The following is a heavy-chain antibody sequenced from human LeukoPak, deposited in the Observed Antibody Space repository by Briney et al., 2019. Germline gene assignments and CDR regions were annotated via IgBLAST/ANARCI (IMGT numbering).Heavy chain of an antibody. V-gene: IGHV1-69*04. CDR2: IIPILGIA. CDR3: ARVFYGGNSDY. J-gene: IGHJ4*02. D-gene: IGHD4-23*01. CDR1: GYTFTGYY. Sequence: SVKVSCKASGYTFTGYYMHWVRQAPGQGLEWMGRIIPILGIANYAQKFQGRVTITADKSTSTAYMELSSLRSEDTAVYYCARVFYGGNSDYWGQGTLVTVSS.